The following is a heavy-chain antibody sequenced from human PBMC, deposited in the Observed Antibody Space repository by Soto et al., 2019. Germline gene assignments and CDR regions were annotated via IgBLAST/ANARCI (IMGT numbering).Heavy chain of an antibody. CDR3: ARAEEIYDILTATPLPSPIDY. V-gene: IGHV4-31*03. CDR2: IYYSGST. CDR1: GGSISSGGYY. J-gene: IGHJ4*02. Sequence: QVQLQESGPGLVKPSQTLSLTCTVSGGSISSGGYYWSWIRQHPGKGLEWIGYIYYSGSTYYNPSLKSRVTISVDTSKNQFSLKLSSVTAADTAVYYCARAEEIYDILTATPLPSPIDYWGQGTLVTVSS. D-gene: IGHD3-9*01.